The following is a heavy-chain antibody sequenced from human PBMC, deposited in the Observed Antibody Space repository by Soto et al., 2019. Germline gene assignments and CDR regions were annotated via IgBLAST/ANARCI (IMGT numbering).Heavy chain of an antibody. CDR3: ARERQVGPSSGRFDP. CDR1: GDSINSDSVY. J-gene: IGHJ5*02. Sequence: QVHLQESGPGLVKPSQTLSLTCSVNGDSINSDSVYWSWIRQSPGKGLEYIGYITYDGRTFYNPSLKSRVTMSVATPKNPLSLEVRSVTAADTAVYYCARERQVGPSSGRFDPWGQGTLVTVAT. CDR2: ITYDGRT. V-gene: IGHV4-31*03.